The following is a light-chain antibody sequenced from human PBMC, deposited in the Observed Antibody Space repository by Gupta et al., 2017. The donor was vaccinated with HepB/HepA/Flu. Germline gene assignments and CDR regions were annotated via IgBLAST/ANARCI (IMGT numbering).Light chain of an antibody. J-gene: IGKJ1*01. CDR3: QERGNWPPCSWT. V-gene: IGKV3-11*01. CDR1: QNIYTY. CDR2: DAS. Sequence: EIVLTQSPATLSLSPGERDTLSCRANQNIYTYLAWYPQKTGQAPRLLISDASKRATGIPVRFSSIGSRTDFTHTISSLETEDFAVYYCQERGNWPPCSWTFGQGTKVEI.